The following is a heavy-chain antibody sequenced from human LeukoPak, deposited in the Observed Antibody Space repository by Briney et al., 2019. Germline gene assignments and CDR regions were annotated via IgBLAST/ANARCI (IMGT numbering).Heavy chain of an antibody. V-gene: IGHV3-53*01. J-gene: IGHJ4*02. CDR2: MYSGGST. CDR1: GFTVSSNY. CDR3: AREYSSSRYYFDY. Sequence: PGGSLRLSCVASGFTVSSNYMSWVRQAPGKGLEWVSVMYSGGSTEYADSVKGRFTISRDNSKNTLYLQMNSLRAEDTAVYYCAREYSSSRYYFDYWGQGTLVTVSS. D-gene: IGHD6-6*01.